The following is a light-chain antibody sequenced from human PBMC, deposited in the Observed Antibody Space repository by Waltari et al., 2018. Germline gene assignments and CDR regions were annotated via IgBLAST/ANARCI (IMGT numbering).Light chain of an antibody. Sequence: QSALTQPASVSGSPGQSITISGTGTSSDVWSYNLVSWYHQHPGKVPKLMIYEVSKRPSGISNRFSGSKSGNTASLTISGLQAEDEADYYCCSYVGSRIVVFGGGTKMTVL. CDR1: SSDVWSYNL. J-gene: IGLJ2*01. CDR3: CSYVGSRIVV. CDR2: EVS. V-gene: IGLV2-23*02.